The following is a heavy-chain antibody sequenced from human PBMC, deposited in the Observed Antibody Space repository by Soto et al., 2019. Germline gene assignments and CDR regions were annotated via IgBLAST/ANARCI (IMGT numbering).Heavy chain of an antibody. CDR1: GFSLTTSGVG. J-gene: IGHJ4*02. Sequence: QITLNESGPTVVKPAETLTLTCTFSGFSLTTSGVGVGWIRQSPGKAPEWLALIYWDDDKRYSASLKSRLTIPKDTPKTQVVLTRARVAPADQATYYCPNRFLRTVFGLVTPTAIYFAFWGKGTPVAV. V-gene: IGHV2-5*02. CDR2: IYWDDDK. D-gene: IGHD3-3*01. CDR3: PNRFLRTVFGLVTPTAIYFAF.